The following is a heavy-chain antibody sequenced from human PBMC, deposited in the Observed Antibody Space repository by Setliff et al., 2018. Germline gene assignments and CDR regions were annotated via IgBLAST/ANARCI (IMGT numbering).Heavy chain of an antibody. CDR1: GGSISSHY. J-gene: IGHJ2*01. Sequence: SETLSLTCTVSGGSISSHYWSWIRQPPGKGLEWIGSIYYSGSTNYNPSLKSRVTISVDTSKNQFSLKLSSVTAADTAEYYCARVGSVGYFDLWGRGTLVTVSS. V-gene: IGHV4-59*11. CDR2: IYYSGST. D-gene: IGHD2-15*01. CDR3: ARVGSVGYFDL.